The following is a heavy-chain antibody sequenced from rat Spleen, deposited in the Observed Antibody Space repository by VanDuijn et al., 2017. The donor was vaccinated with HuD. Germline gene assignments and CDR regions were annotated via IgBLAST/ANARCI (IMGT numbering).Heavy chain of an antibody. CDR1: GFTFSDYN. J-gene: IGHJ2*01. CDR3: ARTINYGGSPFDY. V-gene: IGHV5S13*01. CDR2: ISPSGAIT. D-gene: IGHD1-11*01. Sequence: EVQLVESGGGLVQPGRSLKLSCAASGFTFSDYNMAWVRQAPTKGLEWVASISPSGAITNYRDSVKGRFTISRDNAKNTQFLQMHSLRSEDTATYYCARTINYGGSPFDYWGQGVMVTVSS.